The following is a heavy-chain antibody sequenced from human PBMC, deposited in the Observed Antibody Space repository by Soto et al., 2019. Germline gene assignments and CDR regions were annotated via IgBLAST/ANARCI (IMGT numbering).Heavy chain of an antibody. D-gene: IGHD3-3*01. CDR1: GGSITSNNYY. V-gene: IGHV4-39*01. J-gene: IGHJ4*02. CDR2: IYYTGTT. CDR3: AKIFGIFDDHFVD. Sequence: QLQLQESGPGLVKPSETLSLTCTVSGGSITSNNYYWGWIRQPTGKGLEWIGSIYYTGTTYYSPPLKSRATISVDTSKNQFSLRLTSVTAADTAVYYCAKIFGIFDDHFVDWGQGMLVTVST.